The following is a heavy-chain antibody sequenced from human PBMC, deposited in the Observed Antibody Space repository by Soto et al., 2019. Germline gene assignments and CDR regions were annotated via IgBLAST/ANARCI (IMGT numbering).Heavy chain of an antibody. CDR1: GGSVSRGSYY. J-gene: IGHJ4*02. CDR2: IYYSGTT. D-gene: IGHD6-19*01. V-gene: IGHV4-61*03. Sequence: KPSETPSLTCTVSGGSVSRGSYYWSWIRQPPGKGLEWIWDIYYSGTTNYNPSLKSRVTISVDTSNNHFSLKLSSVTAGETAVYYCARAPGYSSGWYGFDYWGQGTLVTVCS. CDR3: ARAPGYSSGWYGFDY.